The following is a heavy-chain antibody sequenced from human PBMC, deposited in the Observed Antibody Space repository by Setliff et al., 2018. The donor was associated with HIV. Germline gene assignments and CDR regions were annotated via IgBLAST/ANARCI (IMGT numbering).Heavy chain of an antibody. J-gene: IGHJ6*02. Sequence: SVKVSCKASGGTFSSYAVSWVRQAPGQGLEWMGGIIPIFGTANYAQKFQGRVTITADESTSTAYMELSSLRSEDTAVYYCARDWVQEGFYYYMDVWGPGTTVTVSS. CDR1: GGTFSSYA. CDR3: ARDWVQEGFYYYMDV. CDR2: IIPIFGTA. D-gene: IGHD3-16*01. V-gene: IGHV1-69*13.